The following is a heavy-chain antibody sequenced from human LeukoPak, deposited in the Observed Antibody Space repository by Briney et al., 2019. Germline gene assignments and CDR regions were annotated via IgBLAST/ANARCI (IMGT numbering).Heavy chain of an antibody. CDR2: IYYSGST. Sequence: SETLSLTCTVSGGSISSYYWSWIRQPPGKGLEWIGYIYYSGSTNYNPSLKSRVTISVDTSKNQFSLKLSSVTAADMAVYYCARSLSITMVDYWGQGTLVTVSS. CDR1: GGSISSYY. V-gene: IGHV4-59*01. J-gene: IGHJ4*02. CDR3: ARSLSITMVDY. D-gene: IGHD3-10*01.